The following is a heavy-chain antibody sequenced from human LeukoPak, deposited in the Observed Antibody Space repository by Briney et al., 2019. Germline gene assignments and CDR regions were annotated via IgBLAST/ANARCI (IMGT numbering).Heavy chain of an antibody. Sequence: SETLSLTCAVYGGPFSGYYWSWIRQPPGKGLEWIGEINHSGSTNYNPSLKSRVTISLDTSKNQFSLKLSSVTAADTAVYYCARRSGVARGNYGGNGRVDYWGQGTLVTVSS. V-gene: IGHV4-34*01. D-gene: IGHD4-23*01. CDR3: ARRSGVARGNYGGNGRVDY. J-gene: IGHJ4*02. CDR2: INHSGST. CDR1: GGPFSGYY.